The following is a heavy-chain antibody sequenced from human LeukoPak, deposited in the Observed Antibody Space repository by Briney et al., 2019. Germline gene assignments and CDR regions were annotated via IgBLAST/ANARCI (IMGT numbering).Heavy chain of an antibody. D-gene: IGHD6-13*01. CDR1: GYTFITYG. Sequence: ASVEASCKTSGYTFITYGITWVRQAPGQGLEWMGWISGYSDDTKYAQKFQGRITMTTDTSTNPAYMELRSLRSDDTAVYYCARDHSSSCQLLDYWGQGTLVTVSS. V-gene: IGHV1-18*01. J-gene: IGHJ4*02. CDR2: ISGYSDDT. CDR3: ARDHSSSCQLLDY.